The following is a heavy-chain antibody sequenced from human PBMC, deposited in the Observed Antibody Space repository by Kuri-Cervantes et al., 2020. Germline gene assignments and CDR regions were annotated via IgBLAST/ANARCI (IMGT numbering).Heavy chain of an antibody. D-gene: IGHD1-26*01. CDR3: ARGRPSGSYYAALY. CDR2: ISYDGSNK. Sequence: GGSLRLSCAASGFTFSSYAMHWVRQAPGKGLEWVAVISYDGSNKYYADSVKGRFTISRDNSKNTLYLQMNSLRAEDMAVYYCARGRPSGSYYAALYWGQGTLVTVSS. V-gene: IGHV3-30-3*01. J-gene: IGHJ4*02. CDR1: GFTFSSYA.